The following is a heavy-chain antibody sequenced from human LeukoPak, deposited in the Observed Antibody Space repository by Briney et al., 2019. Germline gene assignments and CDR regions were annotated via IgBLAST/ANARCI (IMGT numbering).Heavy chain of an antibody. J-gene: IGHJ4*02. CDR2: INHSGRT. V-gene: IGHV4-34*01. CDR1: GGSFSGYY. Sequence: SETLSLTCAVYGGSFSGYYWSWIRQPPGKGLEWIGEINHSGRTNYNPSLKSRVTTSVDTSKNQFSLKLSSVTAADTAVYYCARGRVELVQAVAGTSDYWGQGTLVTVSS. CDR3: ARGRVELVQAVAGTSDY. D-gene: IGHD6-19*01.